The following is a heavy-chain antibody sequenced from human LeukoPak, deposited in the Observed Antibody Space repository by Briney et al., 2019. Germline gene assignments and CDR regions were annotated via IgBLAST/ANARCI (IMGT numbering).Heavy chain of an antibody. CDR3: ARSGWFGELLYGY. J-gene: IGHJ4*02. Sequence: KLGESLKVSCKGSGYSFTSYCISWVRQMPGKGLEWMGRIDPSDSYTNYSPSFQGHVTISADKSISTAYLQWSSPKASDTAMYYCARSGWFGELLYGYWGQGTLVTVSS. CDR1: GYSFTSYC. CDR2: IDPSDSYT. D-gene: IGHD3-10*01. V-gene: IGHV5-10-1*01.